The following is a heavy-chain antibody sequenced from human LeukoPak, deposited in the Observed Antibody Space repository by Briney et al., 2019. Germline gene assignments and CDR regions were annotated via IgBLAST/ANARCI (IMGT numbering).Heavy chain of an antibody. CDR3: ARCSSLSGGSCYFSRIYRGRDYYFDY. CDR1: GYSFTNYG. J-gene: IGHJ4*02. D-gene: IGHD2-15*01. V-gene: IGHV1-69*06. Sequence: GASVKVSCKASGYSFTNYGISWVRQAPGQGLEWMGGIIPIFGTANYAQKFQGRVTITADKSTSTAYMELSSLRSEDTAVYYCARCSSLSGGSCYFSRIYRGRDYYFDYWGQGTLVTVSS. CDR2: IIPIFGTA.